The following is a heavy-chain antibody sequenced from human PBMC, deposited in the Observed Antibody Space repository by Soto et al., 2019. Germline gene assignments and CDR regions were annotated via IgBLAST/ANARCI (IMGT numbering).Heavy chain of an antibody. CDR3: ARGWNDFPH. CDR2: IIPVFGTA. Sequence: QVQLVQSGAEVKKPGSSVKVSCKASGGTFSSYAISWVRQASGQGPECMGGIIPVFGTANYAQKFQGRVTINADESTSTVYVELSSLRSEDTAVYYCARGWNDFPHWGQGTLVTVSS. V-gene: IGHV1-69*01. D-gene: IGHD1-1*01. CDR1: GGTFSSYA. J-gene: IGHJ1*01.